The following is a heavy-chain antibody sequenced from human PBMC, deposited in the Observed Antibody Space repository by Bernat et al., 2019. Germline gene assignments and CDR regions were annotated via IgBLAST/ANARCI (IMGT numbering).Heavy chain of an antibody. J-gene: IGHJ3*02. Sequence: QVQLVQSGAEVKRPGASVKVSCKASGYTFTSSDINWVRQATGQGLEWMGWMNPNTGNTAYAQKFQGRVTMTKSTSISTAYMELSSLRSEDTAVYYCARYTSSSAFDIWGQVTMVTVSS. V-gene: IGHV1-8*01. CDR1: GYTFTSSD. CDR3: ARYTSSSAFDI. CDR2: MNPNTGNT. D-gene: IGHD6-6*01.